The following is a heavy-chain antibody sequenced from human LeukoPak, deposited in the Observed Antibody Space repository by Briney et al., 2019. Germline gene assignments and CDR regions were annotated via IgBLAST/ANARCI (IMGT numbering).Heavy chain of an antibody. D-gene: IGHD6-19*01. CDR1: GGSFSGYY. Sequence: SETLSLTCAVYGGSFSGYYWTWIRQAPGKGLEWIGEINHNGSANYISSLKSRLTLSVDTSKDQFSLKLISVTAADTAVYYCARHEGWPVIPVQHWGQGTLVTVSS. CDR2: INHNGSA. J-gene: IGHJ1*01. V-gene: IGHV4-34*01. CDR3: ARHEGWPVIPVQH.